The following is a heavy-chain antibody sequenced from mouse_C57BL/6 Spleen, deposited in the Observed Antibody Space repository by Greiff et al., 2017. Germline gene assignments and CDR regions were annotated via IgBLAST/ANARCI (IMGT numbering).Heavy chain of an antibody. CDR3: ARVGSSDPLDD. Sequence: DVKLVESEGGLVQPGSSMKFSCTASGFNFSDYYMAWVRQVPEKGLEWVANINYDGSSTYYLDSLKSRFIISRDNAKNILYLQMSSLKSEDTATYYCARVGSSDPLDDWGQGTSVTVSS. J-gene: IGHJ4*01. D-gene: IGHD1-1*01. CDR1: GFNFSDYY. CDR2: INYDGSST. V-gene: IGHV5-16*01.